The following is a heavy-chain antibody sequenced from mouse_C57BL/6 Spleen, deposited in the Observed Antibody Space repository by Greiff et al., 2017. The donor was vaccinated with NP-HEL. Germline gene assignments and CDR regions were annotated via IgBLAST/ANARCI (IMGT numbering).Heavy chain of an antibody. J-gene: IGHJ4*01. V-gene: IGHV2-2*01. Sequence: VQLVESGPGLVQPSQSLSITCTVSGFSLTSYGVHWVRQSPGKGLEWLGVIWSGGGTDYNAAFISRLSISTDNSKSQVFFKMNSLQADYTAIDYCSRTCYYDGYAMDYWGKGTSVTVSS. CDR1: GFSLTSYG. D-gene: IGHD1-1*01. CDR3: SRTCYYDGYAMDY. CDR2: IWSGGGT.